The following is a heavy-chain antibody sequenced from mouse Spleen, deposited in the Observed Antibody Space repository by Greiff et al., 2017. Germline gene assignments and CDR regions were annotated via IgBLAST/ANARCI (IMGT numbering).Heavy chain of an antibody. V-gene: IGHV1-82*01. CDR1: GYAFSSSW. CDR3: ASGTVYFDY. Sequence: VQLQQSGPELVKPGASVKISCKASGYAFSSSWMNWVKQRPGKGLEWIGRIYPGDGDTNYNGKFKGKATLTADKSSSTAYMQLSSLTSEDSAVYFCASGTVYFDYWGQGTTLTVSS. CDR2: IYPGDGDT. J-gene: IGHJ2*01. D-gene: IGHD4-1*01.